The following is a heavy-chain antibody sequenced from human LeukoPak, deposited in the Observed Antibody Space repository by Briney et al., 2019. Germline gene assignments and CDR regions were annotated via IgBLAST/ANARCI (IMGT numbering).Heavy chain of an antibody. CDR2: IRSKAYGGTT. D-gene: IGHD3-10*01. J-gene: IGHJ4*02. Sequence: GSLRLSCTASGFTFGDYAMSWFRQAPGKGLEWVGFIRSKAYGGTTEYAASVKGRFTISRDDSKSIAYLQMNSLKTEDTAVYYCTGDRRLLWFGEGDYWGQGTLVTVSS. CDR1: GFTFGDYA. CDR3: TGDRRLLWFGEGDY. V-gene: IGHV3-49*03.